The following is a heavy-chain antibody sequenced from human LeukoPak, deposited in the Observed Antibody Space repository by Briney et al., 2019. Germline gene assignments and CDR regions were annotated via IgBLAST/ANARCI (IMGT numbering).Heavy chain of an antibody. V-gene: IGHV3-48*01. Sequence: PGGSLRLSCAASGFTFSTYNMNWVRQAPGKGLEWVSYISSSGSSIYYADSGKGRFTISRDNAQNSLYLQMNSLRAEDTAVYYCAKDLVSGRNPVLRNWYYGMDVWGQGTTVTVSS. D-gene: IGHD4-23*01. CDR3: AKDLVSGRNPVLRNWYYGMDV. J-gene: IGHJ6*02. CDR1: GFTFSTYN. CDR2: ISSSGSSI.